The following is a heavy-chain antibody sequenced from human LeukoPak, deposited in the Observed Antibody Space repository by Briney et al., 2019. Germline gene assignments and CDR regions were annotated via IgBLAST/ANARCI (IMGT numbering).Heavy chain of an antibody. Sequence: SETLSLTCTLSGGSISRDYWSWIRQPPGKGLEWIGYIYYSGSTNYNPSLKSRVTISVDTSKNQFSLKLSSVTAADTAVYYCARDLGYSNSCYSKSESVRHYMDVWGKGTTVTVSS. CDR2: IYYSGST. D-gene: IGHD6-13*01. V-gene: IGHV4-59*01. CDR3: ARDLGYSNSCYSKSESVRHYMDV. CDR1: GGSISRDY. J-gene: IGHJ6*03.